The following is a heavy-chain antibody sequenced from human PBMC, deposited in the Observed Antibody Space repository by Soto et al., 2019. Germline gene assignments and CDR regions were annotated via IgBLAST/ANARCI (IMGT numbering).Heavy chain of an antibody. J-gene: IGHJ4*02. CDR1: GCSISSSSYY. Sequence: SEALSLPCAVSGCSISSSSYYWGWIRQPPGKGLEWIGSIYYSGSTYYNPSLKSRVTISVDTSKNQFSLKLSSVTAADTAVYYCARLGVVISWGQGTLVPVSS. D-gene: IGHD3-3*01. V-gene: IGHV4-39*01. CDR3: ARLGVVIS. CDR2: IYYSGST.